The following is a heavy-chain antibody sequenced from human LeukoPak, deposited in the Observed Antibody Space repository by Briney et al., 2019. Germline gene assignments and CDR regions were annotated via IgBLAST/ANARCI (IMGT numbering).Heavy chain of an antibody. CDR2: IICNSGTL. D-gene: IGHD1-1*01. CDR3: AKDISGNNWYFDL. V-gene: IGHV3-9*01. CDR1: GFTFYDYA. Sequence: GGSLRLSCAASGFTFYDYAMHGVGQARGKGREGGSGIICNSGTLGSADSVKGPFTISIDNAKNSLYLQMNSLRAEDTSLYYCAKDISGNNWYFDLWGRGTLVTVSS. J-gene: IGHJ2*01.